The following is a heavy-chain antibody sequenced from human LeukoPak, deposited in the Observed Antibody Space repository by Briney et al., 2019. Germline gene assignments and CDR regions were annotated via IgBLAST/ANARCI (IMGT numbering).Heavy chain of an antibody. Sequence: GGSLRLSCAASGFTFSSYWMSWVRQAPGKGLEWVANIKQDGSEKYYVDSVKGRFTISRDNAKNSLYLQMNSLRAEDTAVYYCAREKGGRRFGELLLGDAFDIWGQGTMVTVSS. V-gene: IGHV3-7*01. CDR1: GFTFSSYW. CDR2: IKQDGSEK. CDR3: AREKGGRRFGELLLGDAFDI. D-gene: IGHD3-10*01. J-gene: IGHJ3*02.